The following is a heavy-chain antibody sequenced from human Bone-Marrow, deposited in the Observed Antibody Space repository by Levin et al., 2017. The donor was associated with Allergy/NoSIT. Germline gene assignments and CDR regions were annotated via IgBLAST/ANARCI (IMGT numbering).Heavy chain of an antibody. Sequence: GGSLRLSCAASGFTFSSYAMSWVRQAPGKGLEWVSAISGSGGSTYYADSVKGRFTISRDNSKNTLYLQMNSLRAEDTAVYYCAKDRPLWFGEFPISYYYDGMDVWGQGTTVTVSS. CDR1: GFTFSSYA. CDR3: AKDRPLWFGEFPISYYYDGMDV. J-gene: IGHJ6*02. V-gene: IGHV3-23*01. CDR2: ISGSGGST. D-gene: IGHD3-10*01.